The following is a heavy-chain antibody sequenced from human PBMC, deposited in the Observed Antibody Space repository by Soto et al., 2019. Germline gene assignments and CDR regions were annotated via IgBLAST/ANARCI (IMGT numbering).Heavy chain of an antibody. CDR1: GGSISSGGYS. CDR2: IYHSGST. Sequence: SETLSLTCAVSGGSISSGGYSWSWIRQPPGKGLEWIGYIYHSGSTYYNPSLKSRVTISVDRSKNQFSLKLSSVTAADTAVYYCVRGGYCSGGSCYAPLDFWGQGTLVTVSS. V-gene: IGHV4-30-2*01. J-gene: IGHJ4*02. CDR3: VRGGYCSGGSCYAPLDF. D-gene: IGHD2-15*01.